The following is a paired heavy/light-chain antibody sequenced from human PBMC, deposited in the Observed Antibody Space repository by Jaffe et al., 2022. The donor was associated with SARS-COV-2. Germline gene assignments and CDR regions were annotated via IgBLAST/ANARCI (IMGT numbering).Heavy chain of an antibody. CDR2: IYYSGST. D-gene: IGHD2-2*01. J-gene: IGHJ4*02. CDR3: ASPRPDSSSCYHY. CDR1: GGSISSTNYY. Sequence: QLQLRESGPGLVKPSETLSLTCTVSGGSISSTNYYWGWIRQPPGKGLEWIGSIYYSGSTYYNPSLKSRVTISVDTSRNQFSLKLSSVTAADTAVYYCASPRPDSSSCYHYWGQGTLVTVSS. V-gene: IGHV4-39*01.
Light chain of an antibody. Sequence: QSVLTQPPSVSAAPGQKVTISCSGGSSNIGNNYVSWYQQLPGTAPKLLIYDNNKRPSGIPDRFSGSKSGTSATLGITGLQTGDEADYYCGTWDSSLSARVFGGGTKLTVL. CDR3: GTWDSSLSARV. CDR2: DNN. CDR1: SSNIGNNY. J-gene: IGLJ2*01. V-gene: IGLV1-51*01.